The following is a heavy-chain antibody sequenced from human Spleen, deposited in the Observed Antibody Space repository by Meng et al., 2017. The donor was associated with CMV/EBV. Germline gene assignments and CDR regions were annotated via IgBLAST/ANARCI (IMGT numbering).Heavy chain of an antibody. D-gene: IGHD5-18*01. CDR1: GYTFTGYY. Sequence: HGQRVQSGAEGKKPGASVKVSCKASGYTFTGYYMHWVRQAPGQGLEWMGWINPNSGGTNYAQKFQGRVTMTRDTSISTAYMELSRLRSDDTAVYYCARDGGKVYSYGYYYWGQGTLVTVSS. J-gene: IGHJ4*02. CDR2: INPNSGGT. CDR3: ARDGGKVYSYGYYY. V-gene: IGHV1-2*02.